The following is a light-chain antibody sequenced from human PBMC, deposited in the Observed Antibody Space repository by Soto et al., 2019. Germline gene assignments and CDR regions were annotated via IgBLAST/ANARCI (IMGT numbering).Light chain of an antibody. CDR2: TAS. CDR3: QQSYSTTIS. J-gene: IGKJ5*01. Sequence: DIQITQSPSTLSASVGDRVAITCRESQSISSHLNWYRQKPGKAPNLLMYTASNLQSGVPSRFSGSGAGTDFTLTISSLQPEDFATDYCQQSYSTTISFGQGTRLEIK. CDR1: QSISSH. V-gene: IGKV1-39*01.